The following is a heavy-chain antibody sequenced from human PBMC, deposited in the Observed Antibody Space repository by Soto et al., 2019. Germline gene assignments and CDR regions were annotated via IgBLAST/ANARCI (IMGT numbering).Heavy chain of an antibody. J-gene: IGHJ6*02. CDR1: GYTFTSYG. CDR3: AREGGAVAGWRYYYYYYGMDV. Sequence: GASVKVSCKASGYTFTSYGISWVRQAPGQGLEWMGWISAYNGNTNYAQKLQGRVTMTTDTSTSTAYMELRSLRSDDTAVYYCAREGGAVAGWRYYYYYYGMDVWGQGTTVTGSS. CDR2: ISAYNGNT. D-gene: IGHD6-19*01. V-gene: IGHV1-18*01.